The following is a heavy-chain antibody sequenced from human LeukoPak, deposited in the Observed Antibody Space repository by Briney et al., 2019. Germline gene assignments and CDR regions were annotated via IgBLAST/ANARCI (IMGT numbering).Heavy chain of an antibody. CDR1: GYTFTSYG. CDR2: ISAYNGNT. Sequence: ASVKVSCKASGYTFTSYGISWVRQAPGQGLEWMGWISAYNGNTNYAQKLLGRVTLTTDTSTSTAYMELRSLRSDDTAVYYCARVSYDSSGYWYFDYWGQGTLVTVSS. CDR3: ARVSYDSSGYWYFDY. J-gene: IGHJ4*02. V-gene: IGHV1-18*01. D-gene: IGHD3-22*01.